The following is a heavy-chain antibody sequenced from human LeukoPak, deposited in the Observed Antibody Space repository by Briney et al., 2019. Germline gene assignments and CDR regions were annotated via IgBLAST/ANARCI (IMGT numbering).Heavy chain of an antibody. CDR3: AKWGDYVVLSGYYDSDY. D-gene: IGHD3-9*01. CDR2: ISGGDDST. CDR1: GFTFSNYA. J-gene: IGHJ4*02. V-gene: IGHV3-23*01. Sequence: AGGSLRLSCAVSGFTFSNYAMSWVRQAPGKGLEWVSAISGGDDSTYYADSVKGGVTISRETSNTTLYLQMNTLRAEVSAVYCGAKWGDYVVLSGYYDSDYWGQGTLVTVSS.